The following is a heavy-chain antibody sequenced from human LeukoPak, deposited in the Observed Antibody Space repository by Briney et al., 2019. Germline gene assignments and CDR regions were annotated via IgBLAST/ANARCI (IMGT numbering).Heavy chain of an antibody. CDR3: ARRDGDYQNFDY. J-gene: IGHJ4*02. D-gene: IGHD4-17*01. CDR1: GYSISSGYY. CDR2: IYHSGST. V-gene: IGHV4-38-2*01. Sequence: SETLSLTCAVSGYSISSGYYWGWIRQPPGKGLEWIGSIYHSGSTYYNPSLKSRVTISVDTSKNQFSLKLSSVTAADTAVYYCARRDGDYQNFDYWGQGTLVTVSS.